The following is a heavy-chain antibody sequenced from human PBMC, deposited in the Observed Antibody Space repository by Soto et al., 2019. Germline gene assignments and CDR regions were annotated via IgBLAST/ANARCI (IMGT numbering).Heavy chain of an antibody. D-gene: IGHD2-2*01. CDR1: GGSVSSGSYY. CDR2: IYYSGST. J-gene: IGHJ4*02. Sequence: QVQLQESGPGLVKPSETLSLTCTVSGGSVSSGSYYWSWIRQPPGKGLEWIGYIYYSGSTNYNPSVKSRVTISVDTSKNQFSLKLSSVTAADTAVYYCARRIVVVPAAMIAAAAPFDYWGQGTLVTVSS. V-gene: IGHV4-61*01. CDR3: ARRIVVVPAAMIAAAAPFDY.